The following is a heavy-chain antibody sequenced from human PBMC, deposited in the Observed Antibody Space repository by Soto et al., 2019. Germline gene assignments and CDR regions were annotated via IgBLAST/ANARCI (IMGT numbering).Heavy chain of an antibody. V-gene: IGHV1-18*01. CDR2: ISAYNGNT. J-gene: IGHJ3*02. CDR1: GYTFTSYG. Sequence: ASVKVSCKASGYTFTSYGISWVRQAPGQGLEWMGWISAYNGNTNYAQKLQGRVTMTTDTSTSTAYVELRSLRSDDTAVYYCARVAEAPLDALDIWGQGTMVTVSS. CDR3: ARVAEAPLDALDI.